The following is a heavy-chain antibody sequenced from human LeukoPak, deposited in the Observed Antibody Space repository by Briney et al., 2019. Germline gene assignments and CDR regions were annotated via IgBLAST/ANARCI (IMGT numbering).Heavy chain of an antibody. CDR1: GFTFSSYA. CDR2: FSGSGGST. D-gene: IGHD2-2*03. J-gene: IGHJ4*02. Sequence: GGSLRLSCAASGFTFSSYAMSWVRQAPGKGLEWVSTFSGSGGSTYYADSVKGRFTISRDNSKNTLYLQMNSLRAEDTAVYYCARDFLSSWMGYWGQGTLVTVSS. V-gene: IGHV3-23*01. CDR3: ARDFLSSWMGY.